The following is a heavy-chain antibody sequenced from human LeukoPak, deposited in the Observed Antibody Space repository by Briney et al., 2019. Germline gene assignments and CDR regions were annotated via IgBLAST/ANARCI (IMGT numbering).Heavy chain of an antibody. CDR2: MSPNSGGT. V-gene: IGHV1-8*01. Sequence: ASVKVSCKASGYTFTSYDFNRVRQATGQRPEWMGWMSPNSGGTGYAQKFQDRVTMTRNTSISTAYMELSSLRSDDTAVYYCARGPPNWGYDYWGPGTLVTVSS. D-gene: IGHD7-27*01. CDR3: ARGPPNWGYDY. CDR1: GYTFTSYD. J-gene: IGHJ4*02.